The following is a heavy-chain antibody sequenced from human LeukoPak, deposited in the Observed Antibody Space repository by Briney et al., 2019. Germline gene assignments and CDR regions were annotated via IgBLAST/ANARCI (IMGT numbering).Heavy chain of an antibody. V-gene: IGHV3-23*01. J-gene: IGHJ4*02. CDR1: GFNFRVYA. CDR3: AKDSIYGDGKWDIDY. Sequence: GGSLRLSCAASGFNFRVYAVSWVRLAPGKGLEWVSGIVGDGSSTYADSVKGRFTISKDYSKNTLFLQMNSLSAEDTAMYYCAKDSIYGDGKWDIDYWGQGTLVTVSS. D-gene: IGHD1-26*01. CDR2: IVGDGSST.